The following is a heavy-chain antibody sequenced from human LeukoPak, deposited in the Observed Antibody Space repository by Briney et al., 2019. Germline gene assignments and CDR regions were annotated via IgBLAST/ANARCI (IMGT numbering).Heavy chain of an antibody. CDR1: GFTFSNHA. D-gene: IGHD5-24*01. J-gene: IGHJ4*02. CDR2: ISGSGAVT. V-gene: IGHV3-23*01. CDR3: ARPGRDGYNN. Sequence: PGGSLRLSCVGSGFTFSNHAMSWVRQAPGKGLEWVSGISGSGAVTYYADSVKGRFSISRDNSKNTVFLQMNSLRAEDTAVYYCARPGRDGYNNWGQGTLVTVSS.